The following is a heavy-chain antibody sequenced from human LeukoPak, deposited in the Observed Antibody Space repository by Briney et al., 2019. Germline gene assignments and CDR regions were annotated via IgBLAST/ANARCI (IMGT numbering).Heavy chain of an antibody. D-gene: IGHD6-19*01. CDR3: ARQDGPLAGRFDP. V-gene: IGHV5-51*01. J-gene: IGHJ5*02. Sequence: GESLKISCKGSGYSFTSYWIGWVRQMPGKSLEWMGIIYPDHSDTRYSPSFQGQVTISADKSISTAYLQWSSLKASDTAMYYCARQDGPLAGRFDPWGQGTLVTVSS. CDR2: IYPDHSDT. CDR1: GYSFTSYW.